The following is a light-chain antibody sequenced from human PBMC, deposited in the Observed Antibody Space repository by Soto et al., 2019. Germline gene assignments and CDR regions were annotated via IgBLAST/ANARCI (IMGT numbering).Light chain of an antibody. J-gene: IGKJ2*01. Sequence: DIQMTQSPSSLSASVGDRVTITCRASQSISSYLNWYKQKPGKAPKLLIYAASSLQSGVPSRFSGSGSGTDFTLTISSLQPEAFATYYCQQSYSTPPMYTFGQGTKLEIK. CDR2: AAS. CDR1: QSISSY. V-gene: IGKV1-39*01. CDR3: QQSYSTPPMYT.